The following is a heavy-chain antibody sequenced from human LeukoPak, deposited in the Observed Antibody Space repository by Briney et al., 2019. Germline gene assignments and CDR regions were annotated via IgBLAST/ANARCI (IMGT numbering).Heavy chain of an antibody. V-gene: IGHV1-18*01. CDR1: GYTFTNFG. Sequence: ASVKVSCKASGYTFTNFGITWVRQAPGQGLEWMGWIALYNGDTHYTQSLQDRVTMTTDTSTSTAYMELRSLRSDDTAVYYCASRNYYDTTGYYQFYFDYWGQGTLVTVSS. D-gene: IGHD3-22*01. CDR2: IALYNGDT. J-gene: IGHJ4*02. CDR3: ASRNYYDTTGYYQFYFDY.